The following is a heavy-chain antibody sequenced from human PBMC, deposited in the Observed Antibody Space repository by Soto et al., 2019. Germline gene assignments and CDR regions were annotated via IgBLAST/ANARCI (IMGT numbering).Heavy chain of an antibody. V-gene: IGHV4-59*01. D-gene: IGHD2-21*02. J-gene: IGHJ6*02. CDR1: DGSINSYY. CDR2: MYNTGST. CDR3: ARDLWGYCGTDCYPLDV. Sequence: SETLSLTCTVSDGSINSYYWSWIRQPPGKGLEWIGYMYNTGSTVYNPPFKSRVTISVDTSKNQFSLKLNSVTAADTAVYYCARDLWGYCGTDCYPLDVWGQGTTVTVSS.